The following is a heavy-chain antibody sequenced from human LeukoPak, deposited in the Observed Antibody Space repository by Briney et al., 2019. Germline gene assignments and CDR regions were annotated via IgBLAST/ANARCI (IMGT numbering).Heavy chain of an antibody. V-gene: IGHV4-4*07. CDR1: GGSTSSYY. CDR3: ARETYSSSYYFDY. CDR2: TYISGST. D-gene: IGHD6-6*01. J-gene: IGHJ4*02. Sequence: SETLSLTCTVSGGSTSSYYWSWIRQPAGKGLEWIGRTYISGSTNYNPSLKSRVTMSVDTSKNQFSLKLSSVTAADTAVYYCARETYSSSYYFDYWGQGTLVTVSS.